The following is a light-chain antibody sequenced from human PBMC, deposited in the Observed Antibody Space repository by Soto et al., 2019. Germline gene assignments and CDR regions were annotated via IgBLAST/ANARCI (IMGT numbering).Light chain of an antibody. J-gene: IGLJ1*01. CDR1: SSDVGAYNY. Sequence: QSALTQPASVSGSPGQSITISCSGTSSDVGAYNYVSWYQHHPGKAPKLIIYDVSDRPSGVSNRFSASKSGNTASLTISGLQAEDEADYYFSSYTSSNTEVFGTGTKLTVL. V-gene: IGLV2-14*03. CDR2: DVS. CDR3: SSYTSSNTEV.